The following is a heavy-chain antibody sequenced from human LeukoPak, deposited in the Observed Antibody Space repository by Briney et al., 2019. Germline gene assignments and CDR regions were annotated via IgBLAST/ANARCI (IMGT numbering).Heavy chain of an antibody. V-gene: IGHV4-59*08. J-gene: IGHJ5*02. CDR1: GGSISSYY. CDR2: IYYSGST. CDR3: ARHGFPPKNWFDP. D-gene: IGHD5-12*01. Sequence: SETLSLTCTVSGGSISSYYWSWIRQPPGKGLEWIGYIYYSGSTNYNPSLKSRVTISVDTSKNQFSLKLSSVTAADTAVYYCARHGFPPKNWFDPWGQGTLVTVSS.